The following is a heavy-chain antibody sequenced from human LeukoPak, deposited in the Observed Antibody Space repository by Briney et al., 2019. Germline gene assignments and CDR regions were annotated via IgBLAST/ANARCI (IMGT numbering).Heavy chain of an antibody. Sequence: GGSLRLSCAASGFTFSSHDMNWVRQTTGKGLEWISSISRSSSYIYYADSVKGRFTISRDNAKNSLYLQMNSLRAEDTAVYYCARVEEAVAGTRATYYFDYWGQGTLVTVSS. CDR3: ARVEEAVAGTRATYYFDY. V-gene: IGHV3-21*01. J-gene: IGHJ4*02. CDR1: GFTFSSHD. D-gene: IGHD6-19*01. CDR2: ISRSSSYI.